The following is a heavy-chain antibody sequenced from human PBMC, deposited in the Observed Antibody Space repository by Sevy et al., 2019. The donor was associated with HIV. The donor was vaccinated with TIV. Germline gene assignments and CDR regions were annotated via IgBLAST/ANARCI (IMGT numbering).Heavy chain of an antibody. V-gene: IGHV4-59*01. D-gene: IGHD1-1*01. CDR3: ASDSTTRPRVLDY. CDR2: IYFTGNT. Sequence: SETLSLTCSVSGGSISSYFWTWVRQSPGKGLEWSGNIYFTGNTDYSPSLKGRVTLSLDTSKSQFSLTLKSVTAADTAVYFCASDSTTRPRVLDYWGQGTLVTVSS. J-gene: IGHJ4*02. CDR1: GGSISSYF.